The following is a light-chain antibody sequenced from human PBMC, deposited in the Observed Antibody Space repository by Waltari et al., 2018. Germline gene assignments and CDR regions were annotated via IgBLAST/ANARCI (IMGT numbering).Light chain of an antibody. CDR2: EAS. CDR1: ENVNNY. V-gene: IGKV1-39*01. J-gene: IGKJ4*01. Sequence: DIQMTQSPSSLSASVGDRVTITCRTSENVNNYLNWYQQKPGKAPQLLIYEASTLQSGVPSRFSGSGSGTDYTFTISSLQSEDVATYYCQHNYGTPLTFGGGTKVEIK. CDR3: QHNYGTPLT.